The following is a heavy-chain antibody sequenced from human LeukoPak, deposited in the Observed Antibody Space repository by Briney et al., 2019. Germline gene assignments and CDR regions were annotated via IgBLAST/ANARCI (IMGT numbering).Heavy chain of an antibody. CDR3: ARTRGFYYYMDV. J-gene: IGHJ6*03. V-gene: IGHV3-7*01. Sequence: PGGSLRLSCAASGFTFSAYWMTWVRQAPGKGLEWVANIKQDGSEKYYVDSVKGRFTISRDNAKSSLYLQMNSLRAEDTALYYCARTRGFYYYMDVWGKGTTVTVSS. CDR2: IKQDGSEK. CDR1: GFTFSAYW.